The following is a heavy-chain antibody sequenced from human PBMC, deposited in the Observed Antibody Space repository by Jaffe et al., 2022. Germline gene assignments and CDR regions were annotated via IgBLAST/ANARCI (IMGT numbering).Heavy chain of an antibody. CDR2: IYYSGST. CDR3: ARMTYDYIWGSYRLSAFDI. CDR1: GGSISSYY. V-gene: IGHV4-59*01. D-gene: IGHD3-16*02. J-gene: IGHJ3*02. Sequence: QVQLQESGPGLVKPSETLSLTCTVSGGSISSYYWSWIRQPPGKGLEWIGYIYYSGSTNYNPSLKSRVTISVDTSKNQFSLKLSSVTAADTAVYYCARMTYDYIWGSYRLSAFDIWGQGTMVTVSS.